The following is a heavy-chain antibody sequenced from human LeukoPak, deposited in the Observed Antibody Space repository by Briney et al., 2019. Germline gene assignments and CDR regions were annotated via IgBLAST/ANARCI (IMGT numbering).Heavy chain of an antibody. CDR2: ISSSGSTI. D-gene: IGHD3-16*02. V-gene: IGHV3-48*03. CDR1: GFXFSSYE. CDR3: ARADTGYYDYVWGSYRPNWFDP. J-gene: IGHJ5*02. Sequence: GGSLRLSCAASGFXFSSYEMNWVRQAPGKGLEWVSYISSSGSTIYYADSVKGRFTISRDNAKNSLYLQMNSLRAEDTAVYYCARADTGYYDYVWGSYRPNWFDPWGQGTLVTVSS.